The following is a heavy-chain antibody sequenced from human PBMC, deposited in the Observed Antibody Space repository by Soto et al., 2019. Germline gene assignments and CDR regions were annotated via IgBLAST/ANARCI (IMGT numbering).Heavy chain of an antibody. V-gene: IGHV4-59*01. Sequence: SSETLSLTCTVSRCSLSSYYWSWVRQPPGKGLEWIGYIYYSGSTNYNPSLKSRVTISVDTSKNQFSLKLSSVTAADTAVYYRARDSSNYDFWSGLGGAFDIWGQGTMVTVSS. J-gene: IGHJ3*02. D-gene: IGHD3-3*01. CDR2: IYYSGST. CDR1: RCSLSSYY. CDR3: ARDSSNYDFWSGLGGAFDI.